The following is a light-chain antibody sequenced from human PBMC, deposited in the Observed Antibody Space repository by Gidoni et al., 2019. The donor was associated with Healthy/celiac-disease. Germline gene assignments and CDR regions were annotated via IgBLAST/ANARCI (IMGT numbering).Light chain of an antibody. Sequence: AIQLTQSPSSLSASVGDRVTITCRASQGISSALAWYQQKPGKAPKLLIYDASSLESGVPSRFSGSGSGTDFTLTISSLQPEDFATYYCQQFNNYPTFGQGTKSGDQT. J-gene: IGKJ2*01. CDR2: DAS. V-gene: IGKV1D-13*01. CDR3: QQFNNYPT. CDR1: QGISSA.